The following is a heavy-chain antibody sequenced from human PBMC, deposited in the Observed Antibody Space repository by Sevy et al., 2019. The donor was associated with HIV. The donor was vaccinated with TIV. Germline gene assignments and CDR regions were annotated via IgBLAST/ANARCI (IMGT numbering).Heavy chain of an antibody. V-gene: IGHV5-51*01. D-gene: IGHD3-3*01. CDR1: GFTFTDYW. J-gene: IGHJ6*02. Sequence: GESLKISCKTSGFTFTDYWIGWVRQMPGKGLEWMGIIYAGDSDTRYSPSFRGQVTIPADRSTSTAYLQWSSLKAPDTAMYCCARSRGDFLPPCYFQYYGMDVWGQGTTVTVSS. CDR3: ARSRGDFLPPCYFQYYGMDV. CDR2: IYAGDSDT.